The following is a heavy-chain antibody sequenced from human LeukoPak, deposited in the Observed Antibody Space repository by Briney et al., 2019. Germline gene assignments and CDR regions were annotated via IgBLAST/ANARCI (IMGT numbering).Heavy chain of an antibody. CDR3: ARGGRDGYNYDY. Sequence: GGSLRLSCAASGFTFSSYWMHWVRQAPGKGLVWVSRINSDGSSTSYADSVKGRFTISRDNAKNTLYLQMNSLRAEDTAVYYCARGGRDGYNYDYWGQGTLVTVSP. V-gene: IGHV3-74*01. J-gene: IGHJ4*02. D-gene: IGHD5-24*01. CDR1: GFTFSSYW. CDR2: INSDGSST.